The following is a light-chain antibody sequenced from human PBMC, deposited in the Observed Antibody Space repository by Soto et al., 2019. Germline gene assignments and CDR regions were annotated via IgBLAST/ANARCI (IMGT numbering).Light chain of an antibody. Sequence: QSALTQPPSASGSPGQSVTISCTGTSSDVGAYDYVSWYQQHPGKAPKLMIYEVSQRPSGVPDRFSGSKSGNTASLTISGLQAEDEGDYYCATWDDSLKGYVFGTGTKLTVL. V-gene: IGLV2-8*01. CDR3: ATWDDSLKGYV. J-gene: IGLJ1*01. CDR2: EVS. CDR1: SSDVGAYDY.